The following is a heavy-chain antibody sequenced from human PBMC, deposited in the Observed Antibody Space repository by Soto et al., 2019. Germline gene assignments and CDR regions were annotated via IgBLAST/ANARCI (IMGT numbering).Heavy chain of an antibody. CDR3: AREEGHFGSYPGIAAAGKGAYYYYYGMDV. D-gene: IGHD6-13*01. J-gene: IGHJ6*02. Sequence: XSVKVSCKASGYTFTSDYMHWVRQAPVQGLEWMGIINPSGGSTSYAQKFQGRVTMTRDTSTSTVYMELSSLRSEDTAVYYCAREEGHFGSYPGIAAAGKGAYYYYYGMDVWGQGTTVTVSS. CDR1: GYTFTSDY. V-gene: IGHV1-46*01. CDR2: INPSGGST.